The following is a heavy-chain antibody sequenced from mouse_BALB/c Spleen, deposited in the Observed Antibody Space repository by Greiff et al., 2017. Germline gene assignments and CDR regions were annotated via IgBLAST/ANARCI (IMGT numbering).Heavy chain of an antibody. Sequence: QVQLKESGPGLVAPSQSLSITCTVSGFSLTGYGVNWVRQPPGKGLEWLGMIWGDGSTDYNSALKSRLSISKDNSKSQVFLKMNSLQTDDTARYYCASLYGNYPSYAMDYWGQGTSVTVSS. CDR2: IWGDGST. V-gene: IGHV2-6-7*01. CDR3: ASLYGNYPSYAMDY. D-gene: IGHD2-1*01. J-gene: IGHJ4*01. CDR1: GFSLTGYG.